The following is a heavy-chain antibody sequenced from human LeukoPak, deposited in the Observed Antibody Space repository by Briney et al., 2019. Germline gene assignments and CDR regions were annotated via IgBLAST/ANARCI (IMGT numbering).Heavy chain of an antibody. J-gene: IGHJ5*02. V-gene: IGHV4-59*01. Sequence: TSETLSLTCTVSGGSISSYYWSWIRQPPGKGLEWIGYIYYSGSTNYNPSLKSRVTISVDTSKNQFSLKLSSVTAADTAVYYCAREVDVVAATGGFDPWGQGTLAIVSS. CDR2: IYYSGST. CDR3: AREVDVVAATGGFDP. D-gene: IGHD2-15*01. CDR1: GGSISSYY.